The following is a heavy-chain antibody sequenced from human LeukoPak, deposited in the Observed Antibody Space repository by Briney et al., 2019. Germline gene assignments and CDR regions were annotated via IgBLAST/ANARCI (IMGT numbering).Heavy chain of an antibody. D-gene: IGHD3-10*01. CDR1: GFTVSSNY. J-gene: IGHJ4*02. Sequence: LRLSCAASGFTVSSNYMSWVRQPPGKGLEWIGYIYYSGSTYYNPSLKSRVTISVDTSKNQFSLKLSSVTAADTAVYYCARALLWGPGFFDYWGQGTLVTVSS. CDR2: IYYSGST. V-gene: IGHV4-30-4*08. CDR3: ARALLWGPGFFDY.